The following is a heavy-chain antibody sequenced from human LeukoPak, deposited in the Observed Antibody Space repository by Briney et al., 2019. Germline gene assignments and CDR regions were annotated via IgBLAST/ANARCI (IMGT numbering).Heavy chain of an antibody. V-gene: IGHV3-7*01. CDR3: ARAAAEKPYYYYYYMDV. Sequence: GGSLRLSCAASGFIFSNYWMSWVRQVPGKGLEWVANIKEDGSEKYYVDSVKGRFTIYRDNAKNSLSLQMNSLRAEDTAVYYCARAAAEKPYYYYYYMDVWGKGTTVTVSS. J-gene: IGHJ6*03. CDR2: IKEDGSEK. D-gene: IGHD6-13*01. CDR1: GFIFSNYW.